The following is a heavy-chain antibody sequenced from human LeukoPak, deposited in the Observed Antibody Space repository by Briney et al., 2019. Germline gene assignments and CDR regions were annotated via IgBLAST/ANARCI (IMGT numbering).Heavy chain of an antibody. D-gene: IGHD3-22*01. CDR2: LYYGGST. CDR3: AKAGTRCSDSSGIYAFD. Sequence: SETLCLTCAVSGGSISSASYCWGWIRQPPGKGLECIGTLYYGGSTYYNASLKSRVTMSGDTSRNQFSLRLYSVNAADTAVYYCAKAGTRCSDSSGIYAFD. CDR1: GGSISSASYC. V-gene: IGHV4-39*01. J-gene: IGHJ3*01.